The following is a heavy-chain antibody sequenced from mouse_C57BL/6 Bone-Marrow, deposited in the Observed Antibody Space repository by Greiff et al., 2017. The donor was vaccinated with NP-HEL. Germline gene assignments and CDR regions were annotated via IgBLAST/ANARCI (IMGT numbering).Heavy chain of an antibody. J-gene: IGHJ2*01. Sequence: EVKLMESGGGLVQPKGSLKLSCAASGFSFNTYAMNWVRQAPGKGLEWVARIRSKSNNYATYYADSVKDRFTISRDDSESMLYLQMNNLKTEDTAMYYCVRQGLRRFGYFDYWGQGTTLTVSS. CDR1: GFSFNTYA. V-gene: IGHV10-1*01. CDR3: VRQGLRRFGYFDY. D-gene: IGHD2-2*01. CDR2: IRSKSNNYAT.